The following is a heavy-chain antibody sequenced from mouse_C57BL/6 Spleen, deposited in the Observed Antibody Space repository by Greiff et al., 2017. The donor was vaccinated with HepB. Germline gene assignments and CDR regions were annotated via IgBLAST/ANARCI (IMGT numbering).Heavy chain of an antibody. Sequence: EVKLVESGRDLVKPGGSLKLSCAASGFTFSSYGMSWVRQTPDKRLEWVATISSGGSYTYYPDSVKGRFTISRDNAKNTPYLRMSSLKSEDTAMYYCARHEGGYAMDYWGQGTSVTVSS. CDR3: ARHEGGYAMDY. CDR1: GFTFSSYG. CDR2: ISSGGSYT. V-gene: IGHV5-6*01. J-gene: IGHJ4*01.